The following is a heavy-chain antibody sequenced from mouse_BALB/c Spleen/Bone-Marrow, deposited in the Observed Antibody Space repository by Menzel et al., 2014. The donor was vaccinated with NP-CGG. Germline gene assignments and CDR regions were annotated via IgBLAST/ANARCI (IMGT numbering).Heavy chain of an antibody. CDR2: IDPSDSET. D-gene: IGHD2-3*01. CDR1: GYTFTSYW. J-gene: IGHJ4*01. CDR3: ARALGDGYYYAMDY. V-gene: IGHV1-69*02. Sequence: QVQLQQSGAELVKPGAPVKLSCKASGYTFTSYWMNWVKQRPGRGLEWIGRIDPSDSETHYNQKFKDKATLTVDKSSSTAYIQLSGLTSEDSAVYYCARALGDGYYYAMDYWGQGTSVTGSS.